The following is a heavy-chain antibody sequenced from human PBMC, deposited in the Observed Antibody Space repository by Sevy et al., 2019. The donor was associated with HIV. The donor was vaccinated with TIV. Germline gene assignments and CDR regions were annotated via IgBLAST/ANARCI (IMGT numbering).Heavy chain of an antibody. Sequence: GGSLRLSCAASGFTFSSYSMNWVRQAPGKGLEWVSSISSSSSYIYYADSVKGRFTISRDNAKNSLYLQMNSLRAEDTDVYYCARGIWSGYYLYAFDIWGQGTMVTVSS. CDR1: GFTFSSYS. J-gene: IGHJ3*02. CDR2: ISSSSSYI. V-gene: IGHV3-21*01. CDR3: ARGIWSGYYLYAFDI. D-gene: IGHD3-3*01.